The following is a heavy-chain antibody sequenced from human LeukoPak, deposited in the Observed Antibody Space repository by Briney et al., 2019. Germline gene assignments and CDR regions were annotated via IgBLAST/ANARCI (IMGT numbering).Heavy chain of an antibody. Sequence: GGSLRLSCAASGFTVSSNYMSWVRQAPGKGLEWVSVIYSGGSTYYADSVKGRFTISRDNSKNTLYLQMNSLRAEDTAVYYCARANIAVAGFDYWGRGTLVTVSS. J-gene: IGHJ4*02. CDR1: GFTVSSNY. CDR3: ARANIAVAGFDY. CDR2: IYSGGST. V-gene: IGHV3-66*02. D-gene: IGHD6-19*01.